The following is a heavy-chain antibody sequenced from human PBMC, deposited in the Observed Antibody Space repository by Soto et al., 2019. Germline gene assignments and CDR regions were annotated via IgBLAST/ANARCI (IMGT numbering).Heavy chain of an antibody. CDR1: GGAFRNYA. CDR3: ARDRTGLTMGVFYDYGFDV. D-gene: IGHD3-10*01. CDR2: IIPIFGTP. J-gene: IGHJ6*02. V-gene: IGHV1-69*01. Sequence: QVQLVQSGAEVKKPGSSVKVSCKASGGAFRNYAVSWVRQAPGQGREWMGGIIPIFGTPNYAQKFLGRGTIPADDSTRTADMALDNLRSEDTSVYYCARDRTGLTMGVFYDYGFDVRGQGTAVTVSS.